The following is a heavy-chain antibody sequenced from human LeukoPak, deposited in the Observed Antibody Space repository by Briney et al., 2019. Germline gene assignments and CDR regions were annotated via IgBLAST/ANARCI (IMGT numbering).Heavy chain of an antibody. D-gene: IGHD6-13*01. J-gene: IGHJ6*03. V-gene: IGHV4-39*07. CDR1: GGSISSSSYY. CDR3: ARGPSSWYYYYYMDV. Sequence: SSETLSPTCTVSGGSISSSSYYWGWIRQPPGKGLEWIGSIYYSGSTYYNPSLKSRVTISVDTSKNQFSLKLSSVTAADTAVYYCARGPSSWYYYYYMDVWGKGTTVTVSS. CDR2: IYYSGST.